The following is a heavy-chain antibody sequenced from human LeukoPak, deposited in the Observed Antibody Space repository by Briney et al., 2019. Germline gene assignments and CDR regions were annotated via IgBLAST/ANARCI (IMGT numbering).Heavy chain of an antibody. J-gene: IGHJ6*02. D-gene: IGHD1-26*01. Sequence: PSETLSLTWSVSGXSISNYYGSWIRQPPGRGLEWIGYMYYTGSTNSNPSLKSRVAISLDTSKNQFSLKLSSVTAADTAVYFCARAIEEPHYYYYGMDVWGQGTAVTVSS. CDR1: GXSISNYY. CDR3: ARAIEEPHYYYYGMDV. V-gene: IGHV4-59*01. CDR2: MYYTGST.